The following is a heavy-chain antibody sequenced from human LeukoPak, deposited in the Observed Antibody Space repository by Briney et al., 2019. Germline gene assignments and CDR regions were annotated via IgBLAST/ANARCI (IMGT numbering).Heavy chain of an antibody. CDR1: GYTFTKYL. CDR2: INPQGDIT. D-gene: IGHD2-21*01. V-gene: IGHV1-46*01. CDR3: ARPSYCVADNCGYWLDP. J-gene: IGHJ5*02. Sequence: ASVKVSCKTSGYTFTKYLIHWVRQAPGQGLEWMGTINPQGDITNYAQRFQGRITLTEDTSTSTVYMELSSLTSEDTAVYYCARPSYCVADNCGYWLDPWGPGTLVSVSS.